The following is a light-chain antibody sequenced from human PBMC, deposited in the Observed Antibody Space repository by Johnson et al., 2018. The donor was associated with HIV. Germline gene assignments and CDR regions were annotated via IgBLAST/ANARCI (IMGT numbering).Light chain of an antibody. CDR1: TSNIGNNY. J-gene: IGLJ1*01. CDR2: DNN. Sequence: QSVLTQPPSVSAAPGQKVTISCSGSTSNIGNNYVSWYQQLPGTAPKLLIYDNNKRPSGIPDRFSGSKSGTSATLGITGLQTGDEADYYCGTWDSSLSAPQVFGTGTKVNVL. CDR3: GTWDSSLSAPQV. V-gene: IGLV1-51*01.